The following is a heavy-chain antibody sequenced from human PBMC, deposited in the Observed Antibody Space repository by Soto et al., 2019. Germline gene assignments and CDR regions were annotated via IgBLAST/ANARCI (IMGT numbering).Heavy chain of an antibody. Sequence: EVQLVESGGGLVQPGGSLRLSCAASGFTFTDYWIHWVRRAPGKGLVWVSRINGDGSRISQADSVKGRFTISRDNALSTVYLQINSLRVEDTAVYYCARGIKNTYGMDVWGQGTTFTVSS. J-gene: IGHJ6*02. CDR2: INGDGSRI. V-gene: IGHV3-74*01. D-gene: IGHD2-15*01. CDR1: GFTFTDYW. CDR3: ARGIKNTYGMDV.